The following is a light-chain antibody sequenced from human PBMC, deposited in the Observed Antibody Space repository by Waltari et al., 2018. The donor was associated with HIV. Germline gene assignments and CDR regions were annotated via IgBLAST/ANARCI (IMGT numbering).Light chain of an antibody. CDR1: SSNIGAGYD. CDR3: QSYDSSLSGVV. CDR2: GNT. J-gene: IGLJ2*01. V-gene: IGLV1-40*01. Sequence: QSVLTQPPSVSGAPGQRVTISCTGGSSNIGAGYDVHWYQQLPGTAPKLLIYGNTNRPSVVPDRFSGAKSGTSASLAITGLQAEDESDYYCQSYDSSLSGVVFGGGTKLTGL.